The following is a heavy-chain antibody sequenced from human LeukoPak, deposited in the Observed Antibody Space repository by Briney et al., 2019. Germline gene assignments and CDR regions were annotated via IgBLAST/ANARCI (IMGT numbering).Heavy chain of an antibody. CDR1: GFTFSSYA. CDR3: AKGGYYAFAY. Sequence: GGSLRLSCAASGFTFSSYAMSWVRQAPGKGLEWVSAISGSGGSTYYADSVKGRFTISRDNSKNTLYPQTNSLRAEDTAVYYCAKGGYYAFAYWGQGTLVTVSS. V-gene: IGHV3-23*01. J-gene: IGHJ4*02. D-gene: IGHD1-26*01. CDR2: ISGSGGST.